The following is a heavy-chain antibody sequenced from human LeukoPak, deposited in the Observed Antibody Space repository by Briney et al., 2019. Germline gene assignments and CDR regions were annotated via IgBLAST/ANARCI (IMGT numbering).Heavy chain of an antibody. J-gene: IGHJ5*02. D-gene: IGHD1-14*01. Sequence: ASVKVSCKASGYTFTSYDINWVRQATGKGLEWMGWMNPNSGNTGYAQKFQGRVTMTRNTSISTAYMELSSLRSENTAVYYCARVRTRRWFDPWGQGTLVTVSS. CDR2: MNPNSGNT. CDR3: ARVRTRRWFDP. CDR1: GYTFTSYD. V-gene: IGHV1-8*01.